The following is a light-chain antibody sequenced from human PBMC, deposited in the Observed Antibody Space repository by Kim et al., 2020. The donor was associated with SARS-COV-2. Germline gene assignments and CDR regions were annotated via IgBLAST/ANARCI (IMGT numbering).Light chain of an antibody. CDR2: GEN. CDR3: QSCDKSLSGYV. CDR1: STYIGEAYE. V-gene: IGLV1-40*01. Sequence: DTTSCSARSTYIGEAYEVHWYQQLPGTAPTLLIYGENNRPSGVPDRFSGSKSGTSASLDITGLQTEDEAVYYCQSCDKSLSGYVFGTGTKVTVL. J-gene: IGLJ1*01.